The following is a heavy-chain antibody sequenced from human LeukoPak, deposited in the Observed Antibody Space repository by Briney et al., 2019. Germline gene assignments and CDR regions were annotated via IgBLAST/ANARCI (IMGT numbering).Heavy chain of an antibody. V-gene: IGHV5-51*01. CDR1: GYSFASYW. Sequence: GESLKISCKGSGYSFASYWIGWVRHMPGKGLEWMGIIHPGDSDTRYSPSFQGQVTISAEKSINTAYLQWSSLKTSDTAMYYCARRGEGPIGGIAYWVQGTLVTVSS. CDR2: IHPGDSDT. CDR3: ARRGEGPIGGIAY. D-gene: IGHD3-10*01. J-gene: IGHJ4*02.